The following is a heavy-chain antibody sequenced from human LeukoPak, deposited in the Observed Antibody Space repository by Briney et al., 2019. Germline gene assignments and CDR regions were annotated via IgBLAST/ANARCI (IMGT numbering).Heavy chain of an antibody. CDR3: ARSRVHYYDSSGYYWSLRWFDP. CDR1: GYTFTGFY. D-gene: IGHD3-22*01. CDR2: IIPIFGTA. J-gene: IGHJ5*02. Sequence: ASVKVSCKASGYTFTGFYIHWVRQAPGQGLEWMGGIIPIFGTANYAQKFQGRVTITADESTSTAYMELSSLRSEDTAVYYCARSRVHYYDSSGYYWSLRWFDPWGQGTLVTVSS. V-gene: IGHV1-69*13.